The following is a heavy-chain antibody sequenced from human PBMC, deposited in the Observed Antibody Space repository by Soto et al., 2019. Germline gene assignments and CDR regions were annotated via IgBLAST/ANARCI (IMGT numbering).Heavy chain of an antibody. D-gene: IGHD6-19*01. CDR2: INPGDSDI. CDR3: TRPQSSCWYDY. CDR1: GYSFISHW. V-gene: IGHV5-51*01. Sequence: PGESLKISCKGSGYSFISHWIAWVRQTPGKGLEWRGIINPGDSDIRYSPSFQGQVTISADKSINTAYLQWSSLKASDTATYYCTRPQSSCWYDYWGQGTLVTVSS. J-gene: IGHJ4*02.